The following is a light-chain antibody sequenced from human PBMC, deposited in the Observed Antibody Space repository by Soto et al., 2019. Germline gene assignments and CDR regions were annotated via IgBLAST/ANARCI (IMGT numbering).Light chain of an antibody. CDR2: DAS. CDR3: HQYDSVPST. Sequence: DIQMTQSPSSLSASVGDRVTITCQASQDINTYLNWYQQKSGKAPKLLIYDASNLETGVPSRFSGSGSGTNFTFTISCLQPEDIATYHFHQYDSVPSTFGQGTKVEIK. J-gene: IGKJ2*01. V-gene: IGKV1-33*01. CDR1: QDINTY.